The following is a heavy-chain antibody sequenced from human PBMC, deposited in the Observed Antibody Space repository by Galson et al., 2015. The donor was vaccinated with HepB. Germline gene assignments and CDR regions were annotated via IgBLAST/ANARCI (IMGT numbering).Heavy chain of an antibody. V-gene: IGHV3-30*04. Sequence: SLRLSCAASGFTFRNHAMHWVRQAPGTGLQWVAVISYDGNNKYFAASVKGRVTISRDNSKNTLYLQITSLGVEYKATYYYVREWWERQLDRWGQGTLVTVSS. CDR1: GFTFRNHA. J-gene: IGHJ5*02. CDR2: ISYDGNNK. CDR3: VREWWERQLDR. D-gene: IGHD1-26*01.